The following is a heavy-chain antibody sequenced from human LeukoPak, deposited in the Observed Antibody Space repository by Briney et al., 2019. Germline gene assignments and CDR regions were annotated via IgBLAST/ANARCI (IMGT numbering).Heavy chain of an antibody. CDR2: IYYSGST. Sequence: SETLSLTCTVSGGSIGSYYWSWIRQPPGKGLEWIGYIYYSGSTNYNPSLKSRVTMSVDTSKNQFSLKLSSVTAADTAVYYCATGPKERGSGSYYYYWGQGTLVTVSS. J-gene: IGHJ4*02. D-gene: IGHD3-10*01. V-gene: IGHV4-59*12. CDR3: ATGPKERGSGSYYYY. CDR1: GGSIGSYY.